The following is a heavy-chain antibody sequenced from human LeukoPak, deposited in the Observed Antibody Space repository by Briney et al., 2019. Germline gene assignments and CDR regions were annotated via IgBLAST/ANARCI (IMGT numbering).Heavy chain of an antibody. Sequence: SETLSLTCTVSGASISSGNSYWSWIRQHPGRGLEWIGYTHSGGSTYYNPSFRSRVSISLDATDNQFSLRLTSMTAADTAVYYCARDAGEYVGGSAGHFFDFWGQGDLVTVSS. CDR1: GASISSGNSY. CDR2: THSGGST. D-gene: IGHD1-26*01. CDR3: ARDAGEYVGGSAGHFFDF. V-gene: IGHV4-31*03. J-gene: IGHJ4*02.